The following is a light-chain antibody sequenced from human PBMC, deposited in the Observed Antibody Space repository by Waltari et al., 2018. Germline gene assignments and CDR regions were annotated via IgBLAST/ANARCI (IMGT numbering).Light chain of an antibody. J-gene: IGKJ4*01. V-gene: IGKV3-11*01. CDR3: QQSRNWPLT. CDR1: QSVSSY. CDR2: DAS. Sequence: EILLTQSPATLSLSPGERATLSCWASQSVSSYLAWYQQKPGQAPKLLIYDASNRATGIPVRFSGSGSGTDFTLTISSLEPEDSAVYYCQQSRNWPLTFGGGTKVEIK.